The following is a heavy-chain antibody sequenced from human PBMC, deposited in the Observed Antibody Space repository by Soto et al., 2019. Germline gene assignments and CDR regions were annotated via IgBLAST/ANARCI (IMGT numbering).Heavy chain of an antibody. CDR1: GFSLNSYA. CDR3: AKVIFGVPTPDPYYYYAMDV. V-gene: IGHV3-30*18. Sequence: PGGSMRLSCAASGFSLNSYAMSWVRQDPGKGLEWVAVISYDGSNKYYADSVKGRFTISRDNSKSTLYLQMNSLRAEDTAVYYCAKVIFGVPTPDPYYYYAMDVWGQGTPVTVSS. D-gene: IGHD3-3*01. CDR2: ISYDGSNK. J-gene: IGHJ6*02.